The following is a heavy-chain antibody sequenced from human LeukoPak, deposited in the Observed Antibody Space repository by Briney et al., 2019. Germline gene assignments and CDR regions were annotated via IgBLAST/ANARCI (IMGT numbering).Heavy chain of an antibody. J-gene: IGHJ4*02. Sequence: SETLSLTCAVYGGSFSGYYWSWIRQPPGKGLEWIGEINHSGSTNYNPSLKSRVTISVDTSKNQFSLKLSSVTAADTAVYYCARGWHCSGGSCYPFDYWGQGTLVTVSS. D-gene: IGHD2-15*01. CDR2: INHSGST. V-gene: IGHV4-34*01. CDR3: ARGWHCSGGSCYPFDY. CDR1: GGSFSGYY.